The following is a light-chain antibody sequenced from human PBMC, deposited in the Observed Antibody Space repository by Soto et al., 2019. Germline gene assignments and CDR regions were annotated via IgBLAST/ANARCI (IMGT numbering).Light chain of an antibody. CDR1: QNVATN. Sequence: EAVLTQSPATLSVSPGEGATLSCRASQNVATNLAWYQQRPGQAPRLLIYGASKRAIGLPARFSGSGSGTEFTLTITSLQSEDVAVYYCQQYNNWPQTVGQGTKVEIK. CDR3: QQYNNWPQT. J-gene: IGKJ1*01. V-gene: IGKV3-15*01. CDR2: GAS.